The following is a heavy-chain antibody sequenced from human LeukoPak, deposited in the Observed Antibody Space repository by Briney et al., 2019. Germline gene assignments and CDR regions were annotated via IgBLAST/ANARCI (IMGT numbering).Heavy chain of an antibody. J-gene: IGHJ4*02. V-gene: IGHV3-15*01. CDR1: GFTFSNAW. Sequence: GGSLRLSCAASGFTFSNAWMSWVRQAPGKGLEWVGRIKSKTDGGTTDYAAPVKGRFTISRDNSKNTLYLQMNSLRAEDTAVYYCAKERRAPRSRNSFDYWGQGTLVTVSS. CDR2: IKSKTDGGTT. D-gene: IGHD3-10*01. CDR3: AKERRAPRSRNSFDY.